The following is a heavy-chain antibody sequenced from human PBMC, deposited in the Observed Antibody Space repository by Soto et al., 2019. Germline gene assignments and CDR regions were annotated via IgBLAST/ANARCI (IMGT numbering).Heavy chain of an antibody. Sequence: TGGSLRLSCSASGFTFSTHAMNWVRQAPGKGLEWVSGISGSGGTTYYADSVRGRFTISRDNSNNTVFLQMNSLRAEDTALYFCARQRAGYGSGSDTYYFDFWGQGXLVTVYS. D-gene: IGHD3-10*01. V-gene: IGHV3-23*01. CDR3: ARQRAGYGSGSDTYYFDF. J-gene: IGHJ4*02. CDR2: ISGSGGTT. CDR1: GFTFSTHA.